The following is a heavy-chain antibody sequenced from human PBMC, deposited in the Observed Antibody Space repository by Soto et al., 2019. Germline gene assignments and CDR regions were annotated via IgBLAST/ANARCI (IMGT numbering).Heavy chain of an antibody. CDR3: AKDGDGAFDI. Sequence: VQLVESGGGVVQPGRSLRLSCAASGFTFSSYGMHWVRQAPGKGLEWVAVISYDGSNKYYADSVKGRFTISRDNSKNTLYLQMNSLRAEDTAVYYCAKDGDGAFDIWGQGTMVTVSS. CDR1: GFTFSSYG. V-gene: IGHV3-30*18. J-gene: IGHJ3*02. CDR2: ISYDGSNK.